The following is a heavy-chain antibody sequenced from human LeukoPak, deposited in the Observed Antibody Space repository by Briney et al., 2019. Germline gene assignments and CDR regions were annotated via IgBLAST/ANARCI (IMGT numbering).Heavy chain of an antibody. CDR3: ARDFGSVTTGEYYFDY. J-gene: IGHJ4*02. Sequence: SETLSLTCAVYGGSFSGYYWSWIRQPPGKGLEWIGYIYYSGSTNYNPSLKSRVTISVDTSKNQFSLKLSSVTAADTAVYYCARDFGSVTTGEYYFDYWGQGTLVTVSS. D-gene: IGHD4-17*01. V-gene: IGHV4-59*01. CDR1: GGSFSGYY. CDR2: IYYSGST.